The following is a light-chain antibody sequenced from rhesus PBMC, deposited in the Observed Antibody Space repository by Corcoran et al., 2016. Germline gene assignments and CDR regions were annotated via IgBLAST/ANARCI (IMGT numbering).Light chain of an antibody. V-gene: IGKV1-28*02. Sequence: DIQMTQSQSSLSASVGDTVTITCRASQGISSYLNWFQQKPGKDPKLLIYAATTLKSGVPSRFSGSGSGTDFTLTLSSLHPEDFATYYCQQYKGYPLTFGGGTKVEIK. CDR2: AAT. J-gene: IGKJ4*01. CDR3: QQYKGYPLT. CDR1: QGISSY.